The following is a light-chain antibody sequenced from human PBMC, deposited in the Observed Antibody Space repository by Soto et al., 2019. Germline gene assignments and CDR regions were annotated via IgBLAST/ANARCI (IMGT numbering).Light chain of an antibody. CDR3: QQYNNWPRT. J-gene: IGKJ1*01. V-gene: IGKV3-15*01. CDR2: GAS. CDR1: QSVSSN. Sequence: EIVMTQSPATLSVSPGERATLSCRASQSVSSNLAWYQQKPGQPPRLLIYGASTRATGIPARFSGSGSGTEFTLTISSLQSEEFAVYYCQQYNNWPRTFGQGTKVEIK.